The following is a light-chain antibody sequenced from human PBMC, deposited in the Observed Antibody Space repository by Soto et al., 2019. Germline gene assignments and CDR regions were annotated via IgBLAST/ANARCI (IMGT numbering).Light chain of an antibody. J-gene: IGKJ1*01. CDR3: QDYGSSRT. CDR2: GAS. V-gene: IGKV3-20*01. CDR1: QSVSSRY. Sequence: EIVLTQSPGTLSLSPGERATLSCRASQSVSSRYLAWYQQKPGQAPRLLIYGASSRATGIPDRCSGSGSGTDFTLTISSLEPEDFAVYYCQDYGSSRTFGQGTRVEIK.